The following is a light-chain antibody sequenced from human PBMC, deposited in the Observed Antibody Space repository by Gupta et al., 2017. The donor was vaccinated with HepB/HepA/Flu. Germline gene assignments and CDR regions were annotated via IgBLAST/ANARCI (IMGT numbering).Light chain of an antibody. V-gene: IGLV2-11*01. CDR1: SRDVGGYNY. CDR2: DVS. CDR3: CSYAANYICDVV. J-gene: IGLJ2*01. Sequence: SALTQPRSVSGSPGQSVTISCTGTSRDVGGYNYVSWYQQHPGKAPKLIIYDVSERPSGVPDRFSGSKSGSTASLTISGLQAEEEADYYCCSYAANYICDVVFGAGTKLSVL.